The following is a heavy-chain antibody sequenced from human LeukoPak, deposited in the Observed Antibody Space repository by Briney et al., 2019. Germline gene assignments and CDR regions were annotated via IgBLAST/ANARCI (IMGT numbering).Heavy chain of an antibody. Sequence: PGGSLRLSCAASGFTFSYYGMHWVRQAPGKGLEWVAIISYDGSSKYCADSVKGRFTISRDNSKNTLYLQMNSLRAEDTAVYYCAKETSSTWPYYYYYYGMDVWGKGSTVTVSS. J-gene: IGHJ6*04. V-gene: IGHV3-30*18. CDR3: AKETSSTWPYYYYYYGMDV. CDR1: GFTFSYYG. CDR2: ISYDGSSK. D-gene: IGHD6-13*01.